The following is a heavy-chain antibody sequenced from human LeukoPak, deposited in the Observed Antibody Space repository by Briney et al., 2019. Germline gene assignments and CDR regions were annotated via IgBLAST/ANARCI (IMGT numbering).Heavy chain of an antibody. Sequence: SETLSLTCSVSGGSISSYYWSWLRQPPGKGLEWIGYIYYSGSTNYNPSLKSRVTISVDTSKNQFSLKLSSVTAADTAVYYCARRGPHYYGSGSPNYYFDYWGQGTLVTVSS. CDR2: IYYSGST. D-gene: IGHD3-10*01. J-gene: IGHJ4*02. CDR1: GGSISSYY. V-gene: IGHV4-59*01. CDR3: ARRGPHYYGSGSPNYYFDY.